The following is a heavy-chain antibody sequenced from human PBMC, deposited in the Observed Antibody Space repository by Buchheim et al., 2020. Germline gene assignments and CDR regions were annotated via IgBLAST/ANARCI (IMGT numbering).Heavy chain of an antibody. Sequence: QVQLVQSGAEVKKPGASVKVSCKASGYTFTSYDINWVRQATGQGLEWMGWMNPNSGNTGYAQKFRGRVTMTRNTSISTAYMELSSLRSEDTAVYYCARRITIFGVDDYYYYGMDVWGQGTT. D-gene: IGHD3-3*01. CDR3: ARRITIFGVDDYYYYGMDV. CDR2: MNPNSGNT. J-gene: IGHJ6*02. V-gene: IGHV1-8*01. CDR1: GYTFTSYD.